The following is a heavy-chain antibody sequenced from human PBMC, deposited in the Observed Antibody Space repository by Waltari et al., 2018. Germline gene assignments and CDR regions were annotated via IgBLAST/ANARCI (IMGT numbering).Heavy chain of an antibody. CDR2: VEHSGTA. Sequence: QVQLQQWGAGLLKPSETLSLTCAVYGGPFSGYYWSWIRQPPGKGLEWIGEVEHSGTANSRPSPKSRATISVDTSKKQFSLTLTSVTAADTAVYYCARDARDWEAVANTYFDSWGQGTLVAVSS. D-gene: IGHD6-19*01. CDR1: GGPFSGYY. CDR3: ARDARDWEAVANTYFDS. V-gene: IGHV4-34*02. J-gene: IGHJ4*02.